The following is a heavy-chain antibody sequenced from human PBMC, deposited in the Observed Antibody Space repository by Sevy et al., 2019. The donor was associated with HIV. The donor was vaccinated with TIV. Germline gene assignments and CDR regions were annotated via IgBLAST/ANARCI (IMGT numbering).Heavy chain of an antibody. CDR3: ARHVPSLGHGDYFDY. J-gene: IGHJ4*02. Sequence: SETLSLTCTVSGGSISSSSYYWGWIRQPPGKGLEWIGSIYYSGSTYYNPSLKSRVTISVDTSKNQFSLKLSSVTAADTAVYYCARHVPSLGHGDYFDYWGQGTLVTVSS. D-gene: IGHD3-16*01. CDR2: IYYSGST. CDR1: GGSISSSSYY. V-gene: IGHV4-39*01.